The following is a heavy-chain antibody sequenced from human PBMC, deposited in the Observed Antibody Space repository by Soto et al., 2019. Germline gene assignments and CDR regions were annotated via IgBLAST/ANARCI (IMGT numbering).Heavy chain of an antibody. CDR2: ISAHNGNT. CDR1: GYAFTTYG. J-gene: IGHJ1*01. D-gene: IGHD4-17*01. CDR3: ERWRYGDL. Sequence: QVHLVQSGAEVKKPGASVKVSCKGSGYAFTTYGIPWVRQAPGQGLEWMGWISAHNGNTKYAQKLQGRVTVTRDTSTSAAYMELRSRRSDDTAVDYCERWRYGDLWGQCSLVTVSS. V-gene: IGHV1-18*01.